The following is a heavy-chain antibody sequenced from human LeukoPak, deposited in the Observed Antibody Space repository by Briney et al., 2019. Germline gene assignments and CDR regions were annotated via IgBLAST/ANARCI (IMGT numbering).Heavy chain of an antibody. CDR2: INWNGGST. J-gene: IGHJ4*02. CDR3: ARDRGDCSSTSCYPLADY. V-gene: IGHV3-20*04. CDR1: GFTFDDYG. Sequence: GGSLRLSCAASGFTFDDYGMSWVRQAPGKGLEWVSGINWNGGSTGYADSVKGRFTISRDNARNSLYLQMNSLGAEDTALYYCARDRGDCSSTSCYPLADYWGQGTLVTVSS. D-gene: IGHD2-2*03.